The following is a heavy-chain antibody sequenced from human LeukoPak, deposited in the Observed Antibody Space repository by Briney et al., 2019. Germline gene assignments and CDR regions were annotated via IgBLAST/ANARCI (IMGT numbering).Heavy chain of an antibody. CDR1: GYTFTSYG. V-gene: IGHV1-18*01. CDR3: ARDCSGGSCYSSYYYYYGMDV. D-gene: IGHD2-15*01. J-gene: IGHJ6*02. Sequence: ASVKVSCKASGYTFTSYGISWVRQAPGQWLEWMGRISAYNGNTNYAQKLQGRVTMTTDTSTSTAYMELRSLRSDDTAVYYCARDCSGGSCYSSYYYYYGMDVWGQGTTVTVSS. CDR2: ISAYNGNT.